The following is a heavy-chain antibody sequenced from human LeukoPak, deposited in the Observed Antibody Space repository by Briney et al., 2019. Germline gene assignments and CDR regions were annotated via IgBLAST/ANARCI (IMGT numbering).Heavy chain of an antibody. CDR3: ARTYCGGDCYSSRGWFDT. CDR1: GYTFTSYG. D-gene: IGHD2-21*02. CDR2: ISAYNGNT. V-gene: IGHV1-18*01. J-gene: IGHJ5*02. Sequence: ASVKVSCKASGYTFTSYGISWVRQAPGQGLEWMGWISAYNGNTNYAQRLQGRVTMTTDTSTSTAYMELRSLRSDDTAVYYCARTYCGGDCYSSRGWFDTWGQGTLVTVSS.